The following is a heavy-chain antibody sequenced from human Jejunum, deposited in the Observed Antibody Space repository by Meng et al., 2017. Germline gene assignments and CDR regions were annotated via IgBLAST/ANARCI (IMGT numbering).Heavy chain of an antibody. J-gene: IGHJ4*02. CDR3: ARGGFFEAAAANLIDS. V-gene: IGHV4-61*01. CDR1: GGSVSSGNYY. Sequence: GQWQESGPGLVRPSVTLSLTCTVSGGSVSSGNYYWSWIRQPPGKGLEWIGYIYYSGSTNYNPSLKSRVTISVDTSKNQFSLKLSSVTAADTAVYYCARGGFFEAAAANLIDSWGQGTLVTVSS. CDR2: IYYSGST. D-gene: IGHD6-13*01.